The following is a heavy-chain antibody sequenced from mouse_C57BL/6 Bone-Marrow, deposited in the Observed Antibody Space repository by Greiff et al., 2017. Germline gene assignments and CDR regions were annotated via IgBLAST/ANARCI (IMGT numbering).Heavy chain of an antibody. CDR2: IYPRSGNT. Sequence: QVQLQQSGAELARPGASVKLSCKASGYTFTSYGISWVKQRTGQGLEWIGEIYPRSGNTYYNEKFKGKATLTADKSSSTAYMELRSLTSADSAVYVCSRGDGYYAYFDYWGQGTTLTVSS. CDR1: GYTFTSYG. D-gene: IGHD2-3*01. V-gene: IGHV1-81*01. CDR3: SRGDGYYAYFDY. J-gene: IGHJ2*01.